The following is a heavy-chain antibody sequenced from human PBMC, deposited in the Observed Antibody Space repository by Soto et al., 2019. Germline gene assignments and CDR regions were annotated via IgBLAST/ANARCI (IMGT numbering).Heavy chain of an antibody. V-gene: IGHV4-30-4*02. CDR1: GGFISSGDYH. J-gene: IGHJ6*02. CDR3: TRDGDGRMTTNPYYYYGMDV. D-gene: IGHD2-21*02. Sequence: SETLSLTCSVSGGFISSGDYHWGWIRQPPGKGLEWIGHIYFTGRTSYNPSLKSRLTMSVDTSQNQFSLKLSSVTAADTAVYYCTRDGDGRMTTNPYYYYGMDVWGPGITVTVSS. CDR2: IYFTGRT.